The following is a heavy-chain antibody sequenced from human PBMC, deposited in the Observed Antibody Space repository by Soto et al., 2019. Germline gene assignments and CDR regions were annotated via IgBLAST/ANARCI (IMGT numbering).Heavy chain of an antibody. J-gene: IGHJ5*02. CDR2: ISAYNGNT. V-gene: IGHV1-18*01. D-gene: IGHD3-3*01. CDR3: ASLGQTYDFSGFDP. Sequence: ASVKVSCKASGYTFTSYDINWVRQATGQGLEWMGWISAYNGNTNYAQKLQGRVTMTTDTSTSTAYMELRSLRSDDTAVYYCASLGQTYDFSGFDPWGQGTLVTVSS. CDR1: GYTFTSYD.